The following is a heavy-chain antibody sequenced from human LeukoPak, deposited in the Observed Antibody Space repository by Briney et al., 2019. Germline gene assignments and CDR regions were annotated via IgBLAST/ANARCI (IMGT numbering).Heavy chain of an antibody. D-gene: IGHD4-17*01. CDR3: ATSTYGDYGLTGFDY. CDR2: FNPSTDYT. CDR1: GYTFINYY. Sequence: ASVKVSCKTSGYTFINYYLHWVRQAPGQGLEWMAIFNPSTDYTHYRQNLQGRLSFTRGTSTSTVYMELSRLRSDDTAVYYCATSTYGDYGLTGFDYWGQGTLVTVSS. J-gene: IGHJ4*02. V-gene: IGHV1-46*01.